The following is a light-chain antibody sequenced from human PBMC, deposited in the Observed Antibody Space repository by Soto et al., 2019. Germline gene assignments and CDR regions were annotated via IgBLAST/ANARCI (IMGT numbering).Light chain of an antibody. CDR2: GAS. Sequence: EIVLTQSPGTLSLSPGERATLSCRASQSVSNNYLAWYQQKLGQAPRLLIYGASSRATGIPERFSGSGSGTDFTLTISRLEPEDFAVYYCQQYGSSPQTFGQGTKVEIK. CDR1: QSVSNNY. CDR3: QQYGSSPQT. V-gene: IGKV3-20*01. J-gene: IGKJ1*01.